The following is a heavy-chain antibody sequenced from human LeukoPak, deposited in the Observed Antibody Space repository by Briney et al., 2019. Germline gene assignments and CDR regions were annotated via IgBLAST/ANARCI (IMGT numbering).Heavy chain of an antibody. Sequence: PSQTLSLTCVGSGDSVSSKNGAWNWIRQSPSRGLEGLGRTDYRSKWYNDYAESMEGRMTISQDSSKNQYSLHLNSVTPDDTAVYYCARDFGTTGWHTFDYWGQGTLVTVSS. D-gene: IGHD6-19*01. CDR2: TDYRSKWYN. V-gene: IGHV6-1*01. CDR1: GDSVSSKNGA. CDR3: ARDFGTTGWHTFDY. J-gene: IGHJ4*02.